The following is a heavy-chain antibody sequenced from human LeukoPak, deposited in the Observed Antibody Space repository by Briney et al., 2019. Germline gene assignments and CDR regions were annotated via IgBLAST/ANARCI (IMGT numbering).Heavy chain of an antibody. CDR2: IYYSGST. V-gene: IGHV4-59*12. CDR1: GGSISSYY. J-gene: IGHJ4*02. D-gene: IGHD5-12*01. Sequence: SETLSLTCTVSGGSISSYYWSWIRQPPGKGLEWIGYIYYSGSTNYNPSLKSRVTISVDTSKNQFSLKLSSVTAADTAVYYCARGQWGYSGYDKSIDYWGQGTLVTVSS. CDR3: ARGQWGYSGYDKSIDY.